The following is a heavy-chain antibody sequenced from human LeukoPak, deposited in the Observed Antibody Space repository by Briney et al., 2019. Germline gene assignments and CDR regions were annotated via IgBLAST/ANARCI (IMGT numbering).Heavy chain of an antibody. CDR1: GGSFSGYY. Sequence: SSETLSLTCAVYGGSFSGYYWSWIRQPPGKGLEWIGEINHSGSTNYNPSLKSRVTISVDTSKNQFSLKLSSVTAADTAVYYCARGRSWIFMVRGVHNRGRFDYWGQGTLVTVSS. CDR2: INHSGST. D-gene: IGHD3-10*01. CDR3: ARGRSWIFMVRGVHNRGRFDY. J-gene: IGHJ4*02. V-gene: IGHV4-34*01.